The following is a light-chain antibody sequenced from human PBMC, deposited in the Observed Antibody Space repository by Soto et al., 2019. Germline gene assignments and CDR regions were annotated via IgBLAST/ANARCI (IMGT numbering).Light chain of an antibody. CDR1: QSVSSN. V-gene: IGKV3D-15*01. Sequence: EIMMTQSPATLSVSPGERATLSCRASQSVSSNLAWYQQKPGQAPRFLIYGASSRATGVPDRFSGSGSGTDFTLTISRLEPEDFAVYYCQQLGTFGQGTKVDIK. CDR2: GAS. J-gene: IGKJ1*01. CDR3: QQLGT.